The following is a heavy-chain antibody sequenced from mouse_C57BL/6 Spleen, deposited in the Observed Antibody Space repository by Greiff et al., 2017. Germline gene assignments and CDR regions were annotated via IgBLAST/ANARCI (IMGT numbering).Heavy chain of an antibody. Sequence: DVMLVESGGDLVKPGGSLKLSCAASGFTFSSYGMSWVRQTPDKRLEWVATISSGGSYTYYPDSVKGRFTISRDNAKNTLYLQMSSLKSEDTAMYYCARHYDSHYYAMDYWGQGTSVTVSS. V-gene: IGHV5-6*02. CDR3: ARHYDSHYYAMDY. D-gene: IGHD2-4*01. J-gene: IGHJ4*01. CDR1: GFTFSSYG. CDR2: ISSGGSYT.